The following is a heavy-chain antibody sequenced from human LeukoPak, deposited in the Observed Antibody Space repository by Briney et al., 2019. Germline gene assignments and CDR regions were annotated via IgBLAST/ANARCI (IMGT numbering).Heavy chain of an antibody. V-gene: IGHV3-30*18. Sequence: TGGSLRLSCAASGFTFSSYGMHWVRQAPGKGLEWVAVISYDGSNKYYADSVKGRFTISRDNSKNTVYLQMNSLRVEDTAVYSCAKGSYNCNGNSCPQYYYYMDVWGKGTTVTVSS. D-gene: IGHD2/OR15-2a*01. CDR3: AKGSYNCNGNSCPQYYYYMDV. CDR2: ISYDGSNK. CDR1: GFTFSSYG. J-gene: IGHJ6*03.